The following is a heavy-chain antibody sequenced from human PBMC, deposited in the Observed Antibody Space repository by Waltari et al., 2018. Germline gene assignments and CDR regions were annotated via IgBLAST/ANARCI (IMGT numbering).Heavy chain of an antibody. Sequence: QVQLQESGPGLVKPSETLSLTCTVSGGSISSHYWSWIRQPPGKGLEWIGYIYYSGSTNYNPSLKSRVTISVDTSKNQFSLKLSSVTAADTALYYCADSSGNYWGQGTLVTVSS. V-gene: IGHV4-59*11. D-gene: IGHD6-19*01. CDR1: GGSISSHY. CDR2: IYYSGST. J-gene: IGHJ4*02. CDR3: ADSSGNY.